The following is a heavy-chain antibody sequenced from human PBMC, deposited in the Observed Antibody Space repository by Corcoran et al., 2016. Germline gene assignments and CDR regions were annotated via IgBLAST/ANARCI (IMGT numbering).Heavy chain of an antibody. CDR2: ISSSSSYI. Sequence: EVQLVESGGGLVKPGGSLRLSCAASGFTFSSYSMNWVRQAPGKGLGWVSSISSSSSYIYYADSVKGRFTISRDNAKNSLYLQMNSLRAEDTAVYYCARCVGATNTYWGQGTLVTVSS. V-gene: IGHV3-21*01. D-gene: IGHD1-26*01. J-gene: IGHJ4*02. CDR1: GFTFSSYS. CDR3: ARCVGATNTY.